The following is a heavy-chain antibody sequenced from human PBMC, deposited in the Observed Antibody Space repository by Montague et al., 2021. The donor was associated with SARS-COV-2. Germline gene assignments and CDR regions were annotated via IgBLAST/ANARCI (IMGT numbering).Heavy chain of an antibody. Sequence: SETLSLTCTVSGGSISGYYWSWIRQPPGKGLEWIGYIYYNKSTKYNPSLKSRVTMSLDRPTNRFSLRLNSVTAADTAMYYCARAQNNCFIANCVNYFDFWGLGAQVTVSS. CDR2: IYYNKST. J-gene: IGHJ4*02. CDR3: ARAQNNCFIANCVNYFDF. CDR1: GGSISGYY. V-gene: IGHV4-59*01. D-gene: IGHD1-1*01.